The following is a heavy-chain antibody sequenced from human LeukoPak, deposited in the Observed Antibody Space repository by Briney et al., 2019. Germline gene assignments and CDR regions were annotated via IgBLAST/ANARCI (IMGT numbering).Heavy chain of an antibody. D-gene: IGHD5-18*01. V-gene: IGHV3-64*01. CDR3: ARDSTGYGYEEWS. CDR1: GFTFSTYA. Sequence: GGSLRLSCAGSGFTFSTYAMHWVRQAPGKGLEYVSGISSNGGSTYHANSVKGRFIISRDNSKNTLYLQMGSLRAEDMAVYYCARDSTGYGYEEWSWGQGTLVTVSS. J-gene: IGHJ5*02. CDR2: ISSNGGST.